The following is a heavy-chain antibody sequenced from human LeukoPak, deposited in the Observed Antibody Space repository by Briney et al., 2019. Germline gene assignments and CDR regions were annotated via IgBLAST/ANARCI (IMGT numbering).Heavy chain of an antibody. Sequence: GESLKISCKGSGYSYPPYWIGWVRQMPGRGLEWMGIIYPGDSDTRYSPSFQGQVTISVDKSISTAYLQWSSLKASDTAMYYCARAGGPYSNSDYWGQGALVTVSS. V-gene: IGHV5-51*01. D-gene: IGHD6-13*01. CDR3: ARAGGPYSNSDY. CDR1: GYSYPPYW. CDR2: IYPGDSDT. J-gene: IGHJ4*01.